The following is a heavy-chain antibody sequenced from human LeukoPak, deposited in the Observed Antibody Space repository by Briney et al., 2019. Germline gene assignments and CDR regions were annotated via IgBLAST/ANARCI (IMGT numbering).Heavy chain of an antibody. J-gene: IGHJ4*02. CDR3: ARDRSGSGSFFDY. CDR2: IYHSGST. CDR1: GGSISSSNW. Sequence: SETLSLTCAVSGGSISSSNWWSWVRQPPGKGLEWIGEIYHSGSTSYNPSLKSRVTISVDTSKNQFSLKLSSVTAADTAVYYCARDRSGSGSFFDYWGQGTLVTVSS. D-gene: IGHD3-10*01. V-gene: IGHV4-4*02.